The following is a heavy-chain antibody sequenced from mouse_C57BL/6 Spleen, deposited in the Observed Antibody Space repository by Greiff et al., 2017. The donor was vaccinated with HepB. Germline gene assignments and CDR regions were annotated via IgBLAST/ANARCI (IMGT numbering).Heavy chain of an antibody. CDR1: GYSITSGYY. V-gene: IGHV3-6*01. D-gene: IGHD1-1*01. CDR3: ARGYGSSFDY. J-gene: IGHJ2*01. CDR2: ISYDGSN. Sequence: EVQLQQSGPGLVKPSQSLSLTCSVTGYSITSGYYWNWIRQFPGNKLEWMGYISYDGSNNYNPSLKNRISITRDTSKNQFFLKLNSVTTEDTATFYCARGYGSSFDYWGQDTTLTVSS.